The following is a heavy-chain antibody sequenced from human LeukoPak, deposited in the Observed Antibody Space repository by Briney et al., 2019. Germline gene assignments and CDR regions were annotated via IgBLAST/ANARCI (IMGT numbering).Heavy chain of an antibody. V-gene: IGHV3-23*01. CDR2: ISGSGDNT. Sequence: GGSLRLSCAASGFTFSSYAMSWVRQAPGKGLEWVSGISGSGDNTYYADSVKGRFTISRDNSKNTQYVQVNSLGTEDTAAYYCAKGSYYDSSGSFYFDYWGQGTLVTVSS. CDR1: GFTFSSYA. D-gene: IGHD3-22*01. J-gene: IGHJ4*02. CDR3: AKGSYYDSSGSFYFDY.